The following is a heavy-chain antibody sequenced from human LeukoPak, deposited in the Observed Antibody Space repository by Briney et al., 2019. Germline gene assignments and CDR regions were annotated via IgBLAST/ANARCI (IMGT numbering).Heavy chain of an antibody. CDR3: ARGQYCSGGSCYSEGRSGYMDV. Sequence: KPGASVKVSCKASGYTFTSYDINWVRQATGQGLEWMGWMNPNSGNTGYAQEFQGRVTITRNTSISTAYMELSSLRSEDTAVYYCARGQYCSGGSCYSEGRSGYMDVWGKGTTVTVSS. V-gene: IGHV1-8*03. D-gene: IGHD2-15*01. J-gene: IGHJ6*03. CDR1: GYTFTSYD. CDR2: MNPNSGNT.